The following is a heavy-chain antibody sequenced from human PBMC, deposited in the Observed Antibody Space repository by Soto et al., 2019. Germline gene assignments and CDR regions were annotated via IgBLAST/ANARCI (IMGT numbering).Heavy chain of an antibody. V-gene: IGHV1-18*01. Sequence: QVQLVQSGAEVKKPGASVKVSCKASGYTFTSYGISWVRQAPGQGLEWMGWISAYNGNTNYAQKRQGRGTRTTDTSTSTAYMELRSLRSDDTAVYYCASNYLYYYGSGNTNYYGMDVWGQGTTVTVSS. CDR1: GYTFTSYG. CDR3: ASNYLYYYGSGNTNYYGMDV. J-gene: IGHJ6*02. CDR2: ISAYNGNT. D-gene: IGHD3-10*01.